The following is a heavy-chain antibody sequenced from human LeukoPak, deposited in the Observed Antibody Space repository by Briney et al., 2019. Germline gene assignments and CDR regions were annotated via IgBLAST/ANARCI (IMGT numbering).Heavy chain of an antibody. J-gene: IGHJ5*02. CDR3: ARGRSFSPNWFDP. CDR1: SGSFSGYY. CDR2: IHPSGNT. Sequence: SETLSLTCAVYSGSFSGYYLTWIRQPPGKGLEWIGEIHPSGNTNYNPSPKSRVTISVDTSKNQFSLKLSSVTAADTAVYYCARGRSFSPNWFDPWGQGTLVTVSS. V-gene: IGHV4-34*01.